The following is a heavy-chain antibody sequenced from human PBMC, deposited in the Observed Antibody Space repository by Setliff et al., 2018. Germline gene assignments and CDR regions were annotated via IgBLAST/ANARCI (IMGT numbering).Heavy chain of an antibody. CDR2: MYYSGDT. Sequence: SETLSLTCTVSGGSVRGYYWSWIRQPPGKGLEWIGYMYYSGDTNYNPSLKSRVTVIVDTSKNQFSLRLSSVTAADTAVYYCARGGTFRYFDYWGQGTPVTVSS. CDR1: GGSVRGYY. J-gene: IGHJ4*02. V-gene: IGHV4-59*02. CDR3: ARGGTFRYFDY. D-gene: IGHD5-12*01.